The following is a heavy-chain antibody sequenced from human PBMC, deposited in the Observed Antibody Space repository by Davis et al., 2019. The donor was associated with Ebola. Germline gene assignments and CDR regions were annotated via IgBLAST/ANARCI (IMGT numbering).Heavy chain of an antibody. V-gene: IGHV1-69*10. Sequence: SVKVSCKVSGGTFSSYGFNWVRQAPGQGLEWMGAIIPTLNVANYAPKFQGIVTITADRSTTTVYMELNSLRSEDTALYYCARSNYLDSSSRVQFYYYYMDVWGQGTLVTVSS. CDR2: IIPTLNVA. D-gene: IGHD3-22*01. CDR1: GGTFSSYG. CDR3: ARSNYLDSSSRVQFYYYYMDV. J-gene: IGHJ6*03.